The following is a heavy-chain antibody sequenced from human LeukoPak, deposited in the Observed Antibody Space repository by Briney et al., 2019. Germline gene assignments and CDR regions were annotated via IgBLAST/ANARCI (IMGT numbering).Heavy chain of an antibody. Sequence: SETLSLTCAVYGGSFSGYYWSWIRQPPGKGLEWIGEINHSGSTNYNLSLKSRVTISVDTSKNQFSLKLSSVTAADTAVYYCARTYYYDSSGYYYNYWGQGTLVTVSS. CDR3: ARTYYYDSSGYYYNY. CDR1: GGSFSGYY. J-gene: IGHJ4*02. CDR2: INHSGST. V-gene: IGHV4-34*01. D-gene: IGHD3-22*01.